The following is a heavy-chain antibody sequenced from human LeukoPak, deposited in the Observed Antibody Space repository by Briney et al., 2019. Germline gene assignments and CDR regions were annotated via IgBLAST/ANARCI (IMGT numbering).Heavy chain of an antibody. CDR1: GYSFTTYW. CDR3: ARRQGCSSTSCPPDY. J-gene: IGHJ4*02. CDR2: IYPGDSDT. D-gene: IGHD2-2*01. V-gene: IGHV5-51*01. Sequence: GESLKISCKGSGYSFTTYWIGWVRQMPGKGLRWMGIIYPGDSDTRYTPSFQGQVTMSADKSINTAYLQWSSLKAPDTAMYYCARRQGCSSTSCPPDYWGQGTLVTVSP.